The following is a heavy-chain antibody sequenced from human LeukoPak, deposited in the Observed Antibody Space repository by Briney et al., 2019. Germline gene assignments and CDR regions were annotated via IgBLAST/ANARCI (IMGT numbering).Heavy chain of an antibody. J-gene: IGHJ4*02. D-gene: IGHD2-2*01. V-gene: IGHV3-23*01. Sequence: GGSLRLSCAASGFTFSSYAMSWVRQAPGKGLEWVSAISGSAGSTYYADSVKGRFTISRDNSKNTLYLQMNSLRAEDTAVYYCAKFIVVVPAAIDYWGQGTLVTVSS. CDR2: ISGSAGST. CDR1: GFTFSSYA. CDR3: AKFIVVVPAAIDY.